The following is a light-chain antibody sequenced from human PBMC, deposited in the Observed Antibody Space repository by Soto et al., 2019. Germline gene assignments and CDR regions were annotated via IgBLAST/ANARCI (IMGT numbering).Light chain of an antibody. J-gene: IGLJ1*01. Sequence: QSALTQPASVSGSPGQSITISCTGTSSDVGGYDFVSWYQLHPGKAPKLILFEVSDRPSGVSYRFSGSKSANTASLTISGLQIEDEADYFCSSYSISTAYLFGTGTKVTAL. V-gene: IGLV2-14*01. CDR1: SSDVGGYDF. CDR3: SSYSISTAYL. CDR2: EVS.